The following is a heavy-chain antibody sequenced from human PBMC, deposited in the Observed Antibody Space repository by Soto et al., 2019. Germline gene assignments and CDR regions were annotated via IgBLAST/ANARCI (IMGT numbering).Heavy chain of an antibody. V-gene: IGHV4-30-2*01. CDR2: IYHSGST. CDR3: ASGTYYYDSSGYPPGH. D-gene: IGHD3-22*01. CDR1: GGSISSGGYS. J-gene: IGHJ4*02. Sequence: SETLSLTCAVSGGSISSGGYSWSWIRQPPGKGLEWIGYIYHSGSTYYNPSLKSRVTISVDRSKNQFSLKLSSVTAADTALYYCASGTYYYDSSGYPPGHWGQGTLVTVSS.